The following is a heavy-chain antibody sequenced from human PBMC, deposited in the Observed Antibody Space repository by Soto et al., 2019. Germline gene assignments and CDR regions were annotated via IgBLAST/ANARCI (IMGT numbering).Heavy chain of an antibody. V-gene: IGHV3-11*01. CDR1: GFTFSDYY. J-gene: IGHJ3*02. Sequence: GSLRLSCAASGFTFSDYYMSWIRQAPGKGLEWVSYISSSGSTIYYADSVKGRFTISRDNAKNSLYLQMNSLRAEDTAVYYCARDGHDFWSGYYLVGDAFDIWGQGTMVTVSS. CDR2: ISSSGSTI. CDR3: ARDGHDFWSGYYLVGDAFDI. D-gene: IGHD3-3*01.